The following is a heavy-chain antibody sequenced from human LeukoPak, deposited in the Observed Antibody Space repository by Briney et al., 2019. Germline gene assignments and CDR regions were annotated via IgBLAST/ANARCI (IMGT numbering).Heavy chain of an antibody. CDR3: ALDRRLAGGGYYYY. CDR2: ISGSGGST. V-gene: IGHV3-23*01. J-gene: IGHJ4*02. Sequence: GGSLRLSCAASGFTFSSYAMSWVRQAPGKGLEWVSAISGSGGSTYYADSVKGRFTISRDNSKNTLYLQMNSLRVEDTALYYCALDRRLAGGGYYYYWGRGTLVTVSS. CDR1: GFTFSSYA. D-gene: IGHD2-15*01.